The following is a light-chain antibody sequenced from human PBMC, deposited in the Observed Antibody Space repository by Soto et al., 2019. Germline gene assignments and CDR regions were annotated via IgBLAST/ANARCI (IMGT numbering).Light chain of an antibody. CDR1: QNISTW. V-gene: IGKV1-5*03. Sequence: DIQMTQSPSTLSASVGDRVTITCRASQNISTWLAWYQQKPGKAPQLLIYSASGLESGVPSRFSGSGSGTEFTLTISSLQPDDFAAYYCQEYNGNSGLTFGGGTKVESK. CDR3: QEYNGNSGLT. CDR2: SAS. J-gene: IGKJ4*01.